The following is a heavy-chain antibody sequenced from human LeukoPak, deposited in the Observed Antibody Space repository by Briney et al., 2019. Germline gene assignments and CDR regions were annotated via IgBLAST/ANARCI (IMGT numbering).Heavy chain of an antibody. D-gene: IGHD4-17*01. CDR3: AKTLELYGDSSTDH. CDR1: GFTFSSYA. V-gene: IGHV3-23*01. Sequence: GGSLRLSCAASGFTFSSYAMSWVRQAPGKGLEWVSAISGSGGRTNYAGSVKGRFTISRDNSKNTLYLQMNSLRAEDTAVYYCAKTLELYGDSSTDHWGQGTLVTVSS. J-gene: IGHJ4*02. CDR2: ISGSGGRT.